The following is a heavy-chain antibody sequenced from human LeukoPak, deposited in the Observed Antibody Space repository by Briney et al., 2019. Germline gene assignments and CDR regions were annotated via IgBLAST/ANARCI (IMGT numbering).Heavy chain of an antibody. D-gene: IGHD3-22*01. CDR3: ARERITMIAGYRREVPLDP. CDR1: GYTFTGYY. Sequence: EASVKVSCKASGYTFTGYYMHWVRQAPGQGLEWMGWINPNSGGTNYAQKFQGRVTMTRDTSISTAYMELSRLRSDDTAVYYCARERITMIAGYRREVPLDPWGQGTLVTVSS. CDR2: INPNSGGT. V-gene: IGHV1-2*02. J-gene: IGHJ5*02.